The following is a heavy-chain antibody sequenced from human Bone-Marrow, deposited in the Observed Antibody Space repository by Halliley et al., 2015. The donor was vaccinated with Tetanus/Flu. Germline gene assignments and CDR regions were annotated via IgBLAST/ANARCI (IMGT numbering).Heavy chain of an antibody. J-gene: IGHJ5*01. V-gene: IGHV4-61*07. D-gene: IGHD1-26*01. CDR3: ARQRGPLLDS. Sequence: KEREWFGYISTSGTPNYTPSFESRLPISLAPSNNPFSLKLASVTAADTAVYFCARQRGPLLDSWGLGTLVTVSS. CDR2: ISTSGTP.